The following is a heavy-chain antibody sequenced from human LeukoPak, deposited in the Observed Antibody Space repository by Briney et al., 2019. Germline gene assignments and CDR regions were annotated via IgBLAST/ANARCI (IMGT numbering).Heavy chain of an antibody. CDR1: GYTFTSYD. CDR2: MNPNSGNT. J-gene: IGHJ4*02. D-gene: IGHD1-26*01. CDR3: AKSAAIIVGAAAFDY. Sequence: GASVKVSCKASGYTFTSYDINWVRQATGQGLEWMGWMNPNSGNTGYAQKFQGRVTITRNTSISTAYMELSSLRSEDTAVYYCAKSAAIIVGAAAFDYWGQGTLVTVSS. V-gene: IGHV1-8*03.